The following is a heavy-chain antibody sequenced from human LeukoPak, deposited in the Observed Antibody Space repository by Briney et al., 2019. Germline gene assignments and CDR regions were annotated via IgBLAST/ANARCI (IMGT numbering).Heavy chain of an antibody. D-gene: IGHD3-10*01. CDR3: AKYRSYYGSGIDY. J-gene: IGHJ4*02. V-gene: IGHV3-30*02. CDR2: TQYDGSHK. Sequence: GGSLRLSCAASGFTFSSYGMHWVRQAPGKGLEWVAFTQYDGSHKHYADSVKGRFTVSRDNSKNTLYLQMNSLRAEDTAVYYCAKYRSYYGSGIDYWGQGTLVTVSS. CDR1: GFTFSSYG.